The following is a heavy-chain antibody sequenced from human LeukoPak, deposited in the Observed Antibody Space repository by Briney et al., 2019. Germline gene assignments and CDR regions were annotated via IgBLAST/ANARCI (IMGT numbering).Heavy chain of an antibody. CDR1: GYTFTSYA. Sequence: GASVKVSCMASGYTFTSYAMNWVRQAPGQGLEWMGWINTNTGNPTYAQGFTGRFVFSLDTSVSTAYLQISSLKAEDTAVYYCASRYCSGGSCPIDAFDIWGQGTMVTVSS. D-gene: IGHD2-15*01. J-gene: IGHJ3*02. CDR3: ASRYCSGGSCPIDAFDI. CDR2: INTNTGNP. V-gene: IGHV7-4-1*02.